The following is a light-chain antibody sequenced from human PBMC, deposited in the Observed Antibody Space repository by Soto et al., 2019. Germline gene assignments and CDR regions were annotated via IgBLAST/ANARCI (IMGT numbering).Light chain of an antibody. CDR2: DNY. V-gene: IGLV1-51*01. J-gene: IGLJ2*01. CDR3: GTWDTSLSAVV. CDR1: SSNIGNNY. Sequence: QSALTQPPSVSAAPGQKVTISCSGSSSNIGNNYVSWYQQLPGTAPKLLIYDNYKRPSGIPDRFSGSKSGTSATLGITGLQTGDEADYYCGTWDTSLSAVVFGGGTKVTVL.